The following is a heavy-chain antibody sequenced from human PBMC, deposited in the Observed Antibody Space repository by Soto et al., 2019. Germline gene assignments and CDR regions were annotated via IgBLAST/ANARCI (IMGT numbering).Heavy chain of an antibody. D-gene: IGHD2-15*01. CDR2: IYYSGST. V-gene: IGHV4-61*01. CDR1: GGSVSSGSYY. J-gene: IGHJ3*02. CDR3: ARGLNGYGGRNAFDI. Sequence: QVQLQESGPGLVKPSETLSLTCTVSGGSVSSGSYYWSWIRQPPGKGLEWIGYIYYSGSTNYNPSLKSRVTISVDTSKTQFSLKLSSVTAADTAVYYCARGLNGYGGRNAFDIWGQGTMVTVSS.